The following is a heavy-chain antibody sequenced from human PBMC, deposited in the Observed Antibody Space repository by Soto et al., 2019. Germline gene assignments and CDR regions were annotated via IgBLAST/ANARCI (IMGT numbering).Heavy chain of an antibody. D-gene: IGHD6-13*01. CDR2: ISYDGSNK. CDR1: GFTFSSYA. Sequence: SGGALRISRAASGFTFSSYAMHWGRPAPGKGVEWVAVISYDGSNKYYADSVKGRFTISRDNAKNSLYLQMNSLRAEDTAVYYCARHGIAAAVYYYYGMDVWGQGTTVTVSS. V-gene: IGHV3-30-3*01. J-gene: IGHJ6*02. CDR3: ARHGIAAAVYYYYGMDV.